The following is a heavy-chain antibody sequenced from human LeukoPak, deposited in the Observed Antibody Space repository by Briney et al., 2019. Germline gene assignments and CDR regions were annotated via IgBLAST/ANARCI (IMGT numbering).Heavy chain of an antibody. V-gene: IGHV1-18*01. CDR3: ARDLITIFGVVMDPLDY. CDR2: ISAYNGNT. D-gene: IGHD3-3*01. CDR1: GYTFTSYG. Sequence: ASVKVSCKASGYTFTSYGTSWVRQAPGQGLEWMGWISAYNGNTNYAQKLQGRVTMTTDTSTSTAYMELRSLRSDDTAVYYCARDLITIFGVVMDPLDYWGQGTLVTVSS. J-gene: IGHJ4*02.